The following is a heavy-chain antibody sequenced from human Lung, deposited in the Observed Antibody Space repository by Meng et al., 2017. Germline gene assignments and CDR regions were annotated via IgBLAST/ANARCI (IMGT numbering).Heavy chain of an antibody. CDR1: GYTFPDYW. D-gene: IGHD6-13*01. Sequence: QGQLVQSGAEVKKPGASVKVSCKASGYTFPDYWLHWVRRAPGQGLEWMGRINPKSGDTHYAQRLQGRVTMTGDTSISTAYMELSGLRSDDTAMYYCARDEDISAAGKLFGDYWGQGTLVTVSS. V-gene: IGHV1-2*06. J-gene: IGHJ4*02. CDR3: ARDEDISAAGKLFGDY. CDR2: INPKSGDT.